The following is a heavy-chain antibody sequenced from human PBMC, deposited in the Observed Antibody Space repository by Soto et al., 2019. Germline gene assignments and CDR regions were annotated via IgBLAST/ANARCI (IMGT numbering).Heavy chain of an antibody. CDR2: IYYSGST. J-gene: IGHJ3*02. Sequence: QVQLQESGPGLVKPSQTLSLTCTVSGGSISSGGYYWSWIRQHPGKGLEWIGYIYYSGSTYYNPSPKIGVTNPVDTSKNQFSLKLSSVTAADTAVYYCARSGGYYYSAFDIWGQGTMVTVSS. V-gene: IGHV4-31*03. D-gene: IGHD3-22*01. CDR3: ARSGGYYYSAFDI. CDR1: GGSISSGGYY.